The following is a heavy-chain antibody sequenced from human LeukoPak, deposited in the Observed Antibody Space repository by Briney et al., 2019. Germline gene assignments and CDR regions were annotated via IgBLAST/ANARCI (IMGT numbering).Heavy chain of an antibody. Sequence: PGGSLRLPCVASEFTFSSYWMSWVRQAPGKGLEWVANIKRDGSEEYYVDSVKGRFTIPRDNAKNSVYLQMGSLRVEDTAVYFCARFAIVPTMRAVDYWGQGTLVTVSS. CDR2: IKRDGSEE. CDR1: EFTFSSYW. V-gene: IGHV3-7*01. D-gene: IGHD5-12*01. CDR3: ARFAIVPTMRAVDY. J-gene: IGHJ4*02.